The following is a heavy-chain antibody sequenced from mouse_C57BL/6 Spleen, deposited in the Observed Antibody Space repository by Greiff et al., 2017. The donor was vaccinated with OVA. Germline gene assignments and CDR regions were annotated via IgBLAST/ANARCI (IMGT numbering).Heavy chain of an antibody. CDR3: ARGPPLYYYGSSHYWYFDV. Sequence: QVQLQQPGAELVKPGASVKMSCKASGYTFTSYWITWVKQRPGQGLEWIGDIYPGSGSTNYNEKFKSKATLTVDTSSSTAYMQLSSLTSEDSAVYYCARGPPLYYYGSSHYWYFDVWGTGTTVTVSS. D-gene: IGHD1-1*01. J-gene: IGHJ1*03. CDR2: IYPGSGST. CDR1: GYTFTSYW. V-gene: IGHV1-55*01.